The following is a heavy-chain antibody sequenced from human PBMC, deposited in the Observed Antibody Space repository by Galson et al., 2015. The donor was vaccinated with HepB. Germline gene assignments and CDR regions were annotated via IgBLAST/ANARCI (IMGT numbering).Heavy chain of an antibody. V-gene: IGHV3-30*18. CDR1: GFTFSVYD. D-gene: IGHD1-26*01. Sequence: LRLSCAASGFTFSVYDMHWVRQAPGKGLEWVALISYDGSNEHYAESVKGRFTSSRDNSKNTLYLQMNSLRPEDTAVYFCAKDSVGAPPDHWGQGTLVTVSS. CDR2: ISYDGSNE. CDR3: AKDSVGAPPDH. J-gene: IGHJ5*02.